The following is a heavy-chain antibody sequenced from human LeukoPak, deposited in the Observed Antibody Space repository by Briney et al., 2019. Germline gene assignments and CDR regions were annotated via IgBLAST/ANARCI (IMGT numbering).Heavy chain of an antibody. J-gene: IGHJ4*02. CDR2: IYYSGST. Sequence: SETLSLTCTVSGGSISSYYWSWIRQPPGKGLEWIGYIYYSGSTNYNPSLKSRVTISVDTSKNQFSLKLSSVTAADTAVYYCARGITIFGVASPPDYWGQGTLVTVSS. CDR1: GGSISSYY. CDR3: ARGITIFGVASPPDY. V-gene: IGHV4-59*08. D-gene: IGHD3-3*01.